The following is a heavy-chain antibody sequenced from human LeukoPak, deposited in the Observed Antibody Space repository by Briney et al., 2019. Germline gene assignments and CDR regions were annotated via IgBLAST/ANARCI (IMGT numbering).Heavy chain of an antibody. CDR2: IYYSGST. CDR1: GGSISSYY. V-gene: IGHV4-59*01. J-gene: IGHJ5*02. D-gene: IGHD2-2*01. CDR3: ARDCSTTSCYETGWFDP. Sequence: SETLSLTCTVSGGSISSYYWSWIRQPPGEGLEWIGYIYYSGSTNYNPSLKSRVTISVDTSMNQFSLKLSSVTAADTAMYYCARDCSTTSCYETGWFDPWGQGTLVTVSS.